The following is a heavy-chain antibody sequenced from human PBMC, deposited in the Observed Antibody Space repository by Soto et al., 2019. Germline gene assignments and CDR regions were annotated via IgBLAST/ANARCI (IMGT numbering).Heavy chain of an antibody. CDR2: INTKTGGT. Sequence: QVHLVQSGAEVKKPGASVKVSCKASGYSFTDYYMHWVRQAPGQGLEWMGWINTKTGGTNYARRFQDRVTMTGDTSINTAYMELSRLRSDDTAVYYCARVGPTGWFDPWGQGTLVTVPS. CDR1: GYSFTDYY. J-gene: IGHJ5*02. V-gene: IGHV1-2*02. CDR3: ARVGPTGWFDP.